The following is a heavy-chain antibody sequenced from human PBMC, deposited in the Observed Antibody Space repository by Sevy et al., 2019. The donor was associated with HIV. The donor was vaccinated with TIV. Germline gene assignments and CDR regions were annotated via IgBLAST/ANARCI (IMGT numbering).Heavy chain of an antibody. CDR1: GFIFSNAW. V-gene: IGHV3-15*01. J-gene: IGHJ4*02. CDR2: IKSKADGGTP. CDR3: GYSEYGYYYDY. D-gene: IGHD1-26*01. Sequence: GGALRLSCGASGFIFSNAWMSWVRQAPGKGLEWVGRIKSKADGGTPDYAAPVKGTFTISRDDSINTLYLQMNSLRTDDTAVYYCGYSEYGYYYDYWGQGTLVTVSS.